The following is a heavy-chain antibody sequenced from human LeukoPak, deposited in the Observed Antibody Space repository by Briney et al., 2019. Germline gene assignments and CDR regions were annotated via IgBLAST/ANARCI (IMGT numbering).Heavy chain of an antibody. J-gene: IGHJ4*02. D-gene: IGHD6-13*01. V-gene: IGHV4-61*02. CDR1: GGSISSGSYY. CDR3: AKYFAATGESHLDH. Sequence: PSETLSLTCTVSGGSISSGSYYWSWIRQPAGKGLEWIGRIYTSGSTNYNPSLKSRVTISVDTSKNQFSLKLSSVTAADTAVYYCAKYFAATGESHLDHWGQGSLVTVS. CDR2: IYTSGST.